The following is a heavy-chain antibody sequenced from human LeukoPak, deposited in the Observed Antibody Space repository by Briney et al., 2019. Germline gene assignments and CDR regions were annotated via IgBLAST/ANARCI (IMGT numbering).Heavy chain of an antibody. D-gene: IGHD2-8*01. J-gene: IGHJ6*03. Sequence: KPGGSLRLSCAASGFTFSSYGMNWVRQAPGKGLEWVAFIWYDGSNKYYADSVKGRFTISRDNAKNSLYLQMNSLRAEDTAVYYCARKTAPPSFVLMVYAIQWNYMDVWGKGTTVTVSS. CDR1: GFTFSSYG. CDR3: ARKTAPPSFVLMVYAIQWNYMDV. V-gene: IGHV3-33*01. CDR2: IWYDGSNK.